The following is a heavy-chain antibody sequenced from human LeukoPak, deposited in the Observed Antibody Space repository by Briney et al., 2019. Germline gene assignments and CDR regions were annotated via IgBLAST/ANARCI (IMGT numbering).Heavy chain of an antibody. Sequence: PSETLSLTCAVYGGSFSGYQWNWIRQPPGKGLEWIGEVNHSGSTNYNPSLKSRVTISVDTSRNQFSLKLTSVTAADTAVYYCVRDDHDCDTTGFYHFDYWGQGALVTVSS. J-gene: IGHJ4*02. CDR3: VRDDHDCDTTGFYHFDY. CDR2: VNHSGST. CDR1: GGSFSGYQ. V-gene: IGHV4-34*01. D-gene: IGHD3-9*01.